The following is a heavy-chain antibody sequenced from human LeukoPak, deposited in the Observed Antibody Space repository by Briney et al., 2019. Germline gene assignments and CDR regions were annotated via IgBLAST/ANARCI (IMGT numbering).Heavy chain of an antibody. V-gene: IGHV3-30-3*01. CDR2: ISSDGTNE. CDR3: ARVGDRYFDWSKYYYGMDV. CDR1: GFTFKSYA. J-gene: IGHJ6*02. Sequence: GGSLRLSCAASGFTFKSYAMHWVRQAPGKGLEWVAVISSDGTNEYYADSVKGRFTISRDNSKNTLYVQMNSLRAEDTAVYYCARVGDRYFDWSKYYYGMDVWGQGTTVTVSS. D-gene: IGHD3-9*01.